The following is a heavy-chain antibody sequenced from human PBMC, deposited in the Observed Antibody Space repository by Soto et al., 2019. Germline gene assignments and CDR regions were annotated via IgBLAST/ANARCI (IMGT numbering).Heavy chain of an antibody. CDR3: ARDPFNFRSYPTGGWFDP. D-gene: IGHD4-17*01. CDR2: ISAYNGNT. V-gene: IGHV1-18*01. CDR1: GYTFTSYG. J-gene: IGHJ5*02. Sequence: QVQLVQSGAEVKKPGASVKVSCKASGYTFTSYGISWVRQAPGQGLEWMGWISAYNGNTNYAQKLQGRVTMTTDTSTNTAYMELRSLRSDDTAVYYCARDPFNFRSYPTGGWFDPWGQGTLVTVSS.